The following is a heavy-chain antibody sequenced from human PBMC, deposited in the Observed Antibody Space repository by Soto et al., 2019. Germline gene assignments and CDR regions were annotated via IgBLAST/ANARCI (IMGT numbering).Heavy chain of an antibody. V-gene: IGHV3-23*01. CDR3: AKREYYFDY. CDR1: EFVFSGDA. J-gene: IGHJ4*02. CDR2: ISGSGGST. Sequence: PGGSLRLSCAASEFVFSGDAMSLFRQAPGKGLEWVSAISGSGGSTYYADSVKGRFTISRDNSKNTLYLQMNSLRAEDTAVYYCAKREYYFDYWGQGTLVTVSS.